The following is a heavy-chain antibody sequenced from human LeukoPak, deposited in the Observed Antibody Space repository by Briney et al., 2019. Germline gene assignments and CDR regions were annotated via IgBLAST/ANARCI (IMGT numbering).Heavy chain of an antibody. V-gene: IGHV4-34*01. CDR3: ARTLRFLSPDAFDI. CDR1: GGSFSGYY. D-gene: IGHD3-3*01. CDR2: INHSGST. Sequence: PSETLSLTCAVYGGSFSGYYWSWIRQPPGKGLEWIGEINHSGSTNYNPSLKSRVTISVDTSKNRFSLKLSSVTAADTAVYYCARTLRFLSPDAFDIWGQGTMVTVSS. J-gene: IGHJ3*02.